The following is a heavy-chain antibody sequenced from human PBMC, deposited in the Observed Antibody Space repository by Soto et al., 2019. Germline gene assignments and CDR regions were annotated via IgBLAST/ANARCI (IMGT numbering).Heavy chain of an antibody. V-gene: IGHV3-7*01. J-gene: IGHJ4*02. D-gene: IGHD2-2*01. Sequence: GGSLRLSCAASGFNFSSYWMSWVRQAPGKGLEWVANIKQDGSEKYYVDSVKGRFTISRDNAKNSLYLQMNSLRAEDTAVYYCASERVWYCSSTSCSKNIWGQGTLVTVSS. CDR1: GFNFSSYW. CDR3: ASERVWYCSSTSCSKNI. CDR2: IKQDGSEK.